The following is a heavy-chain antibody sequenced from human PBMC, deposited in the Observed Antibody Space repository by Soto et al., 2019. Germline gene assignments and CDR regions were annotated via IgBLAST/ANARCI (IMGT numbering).Heavy chain of an antibody. Sequence: GGSLRVSCAASGFTFSSYGMHWVRQAPGKGLEWVAVISYDGRNKYYADSVKGRFTISRDNSKNTLYLQMDSLRAEDTAVYYCAKGTMVRGVMPSLDYRGQGTLVTVSS. J-gene: IGHJ4*02. D-gene: IGHD3-10*01. V-gene: IGHV3-30*18. CDR3: AKGTMVRGVMPSLDY. CDR2: ISYDGRNK. CDR1: GFTFSSYG.